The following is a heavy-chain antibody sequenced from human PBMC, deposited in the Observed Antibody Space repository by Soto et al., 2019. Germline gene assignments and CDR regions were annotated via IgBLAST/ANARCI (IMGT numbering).Heavy chain of an antibody. D-gene: IGHD6-19*01. CDR3: ARVVYAVAGGNWFDP. CDR2: ISAYNGNT. Sequence: ASVKVSCKASGYTFTSYGISWVRQAPGQGLEWMGWISAYNGNTNYAQKLQGRVTMTTDTSTSTAYMELRSLRSDDTAVYYCARVVYAVAGGNWFDPWGQGTLVTVPS. V-gene: IGHV1-18*01. J-gene: IGHJ5*02. CDR1: GYTFTSYG.